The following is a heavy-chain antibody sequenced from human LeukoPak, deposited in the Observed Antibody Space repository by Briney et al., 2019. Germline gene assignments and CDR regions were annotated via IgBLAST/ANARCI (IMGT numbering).Heavy chain of an antibody. CDR2: ISGSGGST. CDR1: GFTFSSYA. D-gene: IGHD6-13*01. Sequence: GGSLRLPCAASGFTFSSYAMSRVRQAPGKGLEWVSAISGSGGSTYYADSVKGRFTISRDNSKNTLYLQMNSLRAEDTAVYYCAKVAAAAGTWPYWGQGTLVTVSS. CDR3: AKVAAAAGTWPY. J-gene: IGHJ4*02. V-gene: IGHV3-23*01.